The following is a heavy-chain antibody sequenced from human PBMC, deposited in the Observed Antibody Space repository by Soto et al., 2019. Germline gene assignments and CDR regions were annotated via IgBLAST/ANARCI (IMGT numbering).Heavy chain of an antibody. J-gene: IGHJ1*01. V-gene: IGHV3-30-3*01. CDR2: ISYDGSNK. CDR1: GFTFSSYA. CDR3: ARSADPEYFQH. Sequence: PGGSLRLSCAASGFTFSSYAMHWVRQAPGKGLEWVAVISYDGSNKYYADSVKGRFTISRDNSKNTLYLQMNSLRAEDTAVYYCARSADPEYFQHWGQGTLVTVSS.